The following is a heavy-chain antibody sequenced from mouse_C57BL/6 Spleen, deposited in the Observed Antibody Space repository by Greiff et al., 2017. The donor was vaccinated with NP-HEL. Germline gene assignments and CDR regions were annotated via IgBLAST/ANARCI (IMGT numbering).Heavy chain of an antibody. D-gene: IGHD6-1*01. CDR3: ARDNPSPMDY. CDR2: INYDGSST. J-gene: IGHJ4*01. V-gene: IGHV5-16*01. Sequence: EVMLVESEGGLVQPGSSMKLSCTASGFTFSDYYMAWVRQVPEKGLEWVANINYDGSSTYYLDSLKSRFIISRANAKNILYLQMSSLKSEDTATFYCARDNPSPMDYWGQENSVTVSS. CDR1: GFTFSDYY.